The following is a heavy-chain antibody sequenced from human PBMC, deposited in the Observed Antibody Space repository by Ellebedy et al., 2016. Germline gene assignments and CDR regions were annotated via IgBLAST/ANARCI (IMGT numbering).Heavy chain of an antibody. J-gene: IGHJ3*02. CDR3: ARAVGYGDLHAFDI. D-gene: IGHD4-17*01. Sequence: LRLSXTVSGGSISSGDYYWSWVRQPPGKGLEWIGYTYYSGSTKYHPSLRSRVTISVDMSKTHFSLKLTSVTAADTAVYFCARAVGYGDLHAFDIWGQGTMVTVSS. CDR2: TYYSGST. V-gene: IGHV4-30-4*01. CDR1: GGSISSGDYY.